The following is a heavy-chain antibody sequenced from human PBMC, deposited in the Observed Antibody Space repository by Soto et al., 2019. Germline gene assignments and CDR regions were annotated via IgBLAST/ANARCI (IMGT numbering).Heavy chain of an antibody. CDR1: GGSISSYY. CDR2: IYYSGST. Sequence: PSETLSLTCTVSGGSISSYYWSWIRQPPGKGLEWIGYIYYSGSTNYNPSLKSRVTISVDTSKNQFSLKLSSVTAADTAVYYCARYSSSWIFEYWGQGALVTVSS. D-gene: IGHD6-13*01. V-gene: IGHV4-59*01. J-gene: IGHJ4*02. CDR3: ARYSSSWIFEY.